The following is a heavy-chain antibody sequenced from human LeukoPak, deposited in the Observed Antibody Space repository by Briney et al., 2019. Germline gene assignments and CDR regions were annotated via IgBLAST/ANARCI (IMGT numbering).Heavy chain of an antibody. D-gene: IGHD1-26*01. CDR3: ARATSGSYPDY. CDR2: MNPNSGNT. CDR1: GYTFTSYD. Sequence: GASVKVSCKASGYTFTSYDINWVRQATGQGLEWMGRMNPNSGNTGYAQKFQGRVTITRNTSISTAYMELSSLRSEDTAVYYCARATSGSYPDYWGQGTLVTVSS. J-gene: IGHJ4*02. V-gene: IGHV1-8*03.